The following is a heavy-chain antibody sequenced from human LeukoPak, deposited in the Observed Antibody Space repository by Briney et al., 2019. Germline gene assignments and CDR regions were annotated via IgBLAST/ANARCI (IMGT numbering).Heavy chain of an antibody. Sequence: GGSLRLSCAASGFTFSAYFMQWVRQAPGKGLEWVADIASDGTHTFYAESVKGRFTISRDNYKNTLYLQMNSLRAEDTAVYFCARERQDTVLHSGAFDIWGQGTMVTVSS. D-gene: IGHD2-21*01. J-gene: IGHJ3*02. CDR1: GFTFSAYF. CDR3: ARERQDTVLHSGAFDI. CDR2: IASDGTHT. V-gene: IGHV3-30-3*01.